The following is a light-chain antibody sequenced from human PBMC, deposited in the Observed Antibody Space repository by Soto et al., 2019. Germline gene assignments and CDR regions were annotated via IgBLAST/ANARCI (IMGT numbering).Light chain of an antibody. CDR2: GAS. V-gene: IGKV3-20*01. CDR3: QHSDDSLT. CDR1: QSVDSST. J-gene: IGKJ4*01. Sequence: EVVLTQSLGTLSLSPGERATLSCRASQSVDSSTLAWYQQKPGQAPRLLISGASKRATGTPDRFSGSGSGTDFTLTISRLEPEDFAVYYCQHSDDSLTFGGGTKVEIK.